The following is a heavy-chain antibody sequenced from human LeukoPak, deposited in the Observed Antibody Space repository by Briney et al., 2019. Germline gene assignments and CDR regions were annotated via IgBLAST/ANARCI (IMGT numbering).Heavy chain of an antibody. CDR3: ARAYCSGGSCYEYYYYYYGMDV. J-gene: IGHJ6*04. CDR2: IIPIFCTA. V-gene: IGHV1-69*13. CDR1: GGTFSSYV. D-gene: IGHD2-15*01. Sequence: SVKVSCKASGGTFSSYVISWVRQAPGQGLEGMGGIIPIFCTANYAQKFQGRVTITADESTSTAYMELSSLRSEDTAVYYCARAYCSGGSCYEYYYYYYGMDVWGKGTTVTVSS.